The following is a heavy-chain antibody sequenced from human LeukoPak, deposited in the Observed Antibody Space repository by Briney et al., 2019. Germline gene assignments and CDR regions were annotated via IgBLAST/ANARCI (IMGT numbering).Heavy chain of an antibody. CDR2: ISAYNGNT. CDR1: GYTFTSYG. J-gene: IGHJ6*03. D-gene: IGHD2-15*01. CDR3: ARDPTPGVYYYYYMDV. Sequence: ASVKVSCKASGYTFTSYGISWVRQAPGQGLEWMGWISAYNGNTNYAQKFQGRVTMTEDTSTDTAYMELSSLRSDDTAVYYCARDPTPGVYYYYYMDVWGKGTTVTVSS. V-gene: IGHV1-18*01.